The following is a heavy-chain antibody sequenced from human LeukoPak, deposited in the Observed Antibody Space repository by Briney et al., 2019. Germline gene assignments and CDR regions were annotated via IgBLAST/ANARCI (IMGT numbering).Heavy chain of an antibody. CDR1: GGYISSGSYS. CDR3: ARGLGPYQDSSGYYDAFDI. V-gene: IGHV4-39*07. Sequence: SETLSLTCSVSGGYISSGSYSWGWIRHSPAKGLEWIGNFHYSGSTYYNPSLKSRVTISVDTSKNQFSLKLSSVTAADTAVYYCARGLGPYQDSSGYYDAFDIWGQGTMVTVSS. J-gene: IGHJ3*02. D-gene: IGHD3-22*01. CDR2: FHYSGST.